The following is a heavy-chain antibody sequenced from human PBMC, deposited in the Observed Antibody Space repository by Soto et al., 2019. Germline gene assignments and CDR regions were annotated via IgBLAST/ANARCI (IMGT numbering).Heavy chain of an antibody. CDR2: ISGSGGST. J-gene: IGHJ3*02. D-gene: IGHD6-13*01. CDR1: GFTFSSYA. V-gene: IGHV3-23*01. Sequence: GGSLRLTCAASGFTFSSYAISWVRQAPGKGLEWVSAISGSGGSTYYADSVKGRFTISRDNSKNTLYLQMNSLRAEDTAVYYCAKDLYSSSWYRNAFDIWGQGTMVTVSS. CDR3: AKDLYSSSWYRNAFDI.